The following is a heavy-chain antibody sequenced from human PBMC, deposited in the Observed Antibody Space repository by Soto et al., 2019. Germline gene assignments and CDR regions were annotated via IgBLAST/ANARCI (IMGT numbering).Heavy chain of an antibody. CDR2: IYYSGST. CDR1: GGSISIYY. J-gene: IGHJ5*02. V-gene: IGHV4-59*01. Sequence: SETLSLTCTVSGGSISIYYWSWIRQPPGKGLEWIGYIYYSGSTNYNPSLKSRVTISVDTSKNQFSLKLSSVTAADTAVYYCARVEDNWNHEGNWFDPWGQGTQVTVSS. D-gene: IGHD1-20*01. CDR3: ARVEDNWNHEGNWFDP.